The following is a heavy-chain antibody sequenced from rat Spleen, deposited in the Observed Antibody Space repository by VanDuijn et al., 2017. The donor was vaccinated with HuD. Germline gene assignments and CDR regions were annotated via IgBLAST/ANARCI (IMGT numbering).Heavy chain of an antibody. J-gene: IGHJ2*01. CDR3: ARRHYGYTDYFDY. D-gene: IGHD1-11*01. Sequence: QVQLKESGPGLVQPSQTLSLVCTVSGFSLTNYHVHWVRQPSGKGLEWMGVIWTGGSTDYNSVLKSRLSISRDTSKSQVYLKMNSLQTEDTATYYCARRHYGYTDYFDYWGQGVMVTVSS. V-gene: IGHV2-30*01. CDR2: IWTGGST. CDR1: GFSLTNYH.